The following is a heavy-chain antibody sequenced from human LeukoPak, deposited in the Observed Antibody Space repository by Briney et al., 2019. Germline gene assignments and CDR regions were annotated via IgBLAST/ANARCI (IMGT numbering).Heavy chain of an antibody. CDR2: IYYSGST. CDR3: ARRVAMTTVTSWFDP. D-gene: IGHD4-17*01. J-gene: IGHJ5*02. CDR1: GGSISGYY. V-gene: IGHV4-59*01. Sequence: PSETLSLTCTVSGGSISGYYWSWIRQPPGKGLEWIGYIYYSGSTNYNPSLKSRVTISVDTSKNQFSLKLSSVTAADTAVYDCARRVAMTTVTSWFDPWGQGTLVTVSS.